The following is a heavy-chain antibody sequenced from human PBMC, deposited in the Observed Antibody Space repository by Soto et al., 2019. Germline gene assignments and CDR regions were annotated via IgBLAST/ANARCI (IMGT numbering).Heavy chain of an antibody. CDR3: ASGPKGGSSSPDYYYYYGMDV. Sequence: SVKVSCKASGGTFSSYAISWVRQAPGQGLEWVGGIIPIFGTANYAQKFQGRVTITADESTSTAYMELSSLRSEDTAVYYCASGPKGGSSSPDYYYYYGMDVWGQGTTVTVSS. CDR1: GGTFSSYA. J-gene: IGHJ6*02. V-gene: IGHV1-69*13. CDR2: IIPIFGTA. D-gene: IGHD6-6*01.